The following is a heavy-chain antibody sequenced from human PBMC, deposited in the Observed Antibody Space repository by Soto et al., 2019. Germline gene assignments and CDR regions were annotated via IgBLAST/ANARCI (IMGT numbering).Heavy chain of an antibody. Sequence: PSETLSLTCTVSGGSISSYYWSWIRQPPGKGLEWIGEINHSGSTNYNPSLKSRVTISVDTSKNQFSLKLSSVTAADTAVYYCARETTVTGTSWFDPWGQGTLVTVS. CDR2: INHSGST. V-gene: IGHV4-34*01. J-gene: IGHJ5*02. CDR1: GGSISSYY. CDR3: ARETTVTGTSWFDP. D-gene: IGHD4-17*01.